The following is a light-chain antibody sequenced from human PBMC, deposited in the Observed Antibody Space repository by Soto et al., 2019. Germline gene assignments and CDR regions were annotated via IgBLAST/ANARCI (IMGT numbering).Light chain of an antibody. V-gene: IGLV2-14*01. CDR2: EVS. J-gene: IGLJ1*01. CDR3: TSYPSSSTPCV. CDR1: TSDVGGYNY. Sequence: QSALTQPASVSGSPGQSITISCTGTTSDVGGYNYVSWYQHHPGKAPKLLIYEVSNRPSGVSNRFSGSKSGDTASLTISGLQAEDEADYYCTSYPSSSTPCVFGTGTKVT.